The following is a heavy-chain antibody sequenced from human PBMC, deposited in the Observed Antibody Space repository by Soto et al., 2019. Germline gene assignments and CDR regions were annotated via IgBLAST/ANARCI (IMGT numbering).Heavy chain of an antibody. J-gene: IGHJ6*02. D-gene: IGHD6-13*01. CDR1: GFTFSGSA. CDR2: IRNKANSYAT. Sequence: EVQLVESGGGLVQPGGSLKLSCAASGFTFSGSAMHWVRQASGKGLEWVGRIRNKANSYATAYAASVKGRFTISRDDSKNTAYLQMNSLKTEDTAVYYCTRQLVRSYKSRANYYYYGMDVWGQGTTVTVSS. CDR3: TRQLVRSYKSRANYYYYGMDV. V-gene: IGHV3-73*02.